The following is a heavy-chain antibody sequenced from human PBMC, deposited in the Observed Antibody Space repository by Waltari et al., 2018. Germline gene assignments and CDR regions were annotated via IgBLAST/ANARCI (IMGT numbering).Heavy chain of an antibody. V-gene: IGHV3-15*01. CDR3: TTGYY. CDR2: IKSKPDGGTT. CDR1: GFTFSTAW. Sequence: EVQLVASGGGLVKPGGSLRFSCAASGFTFSTAWISWVRQAPGKGLEWVGRIKSKPDGGTTDYAVPVKGRFTISRDDSKNTLYPQMNSLKTEDTAVYYCTTGYYWGQGTLVTVSS. J-gene: IGHJ4*02.